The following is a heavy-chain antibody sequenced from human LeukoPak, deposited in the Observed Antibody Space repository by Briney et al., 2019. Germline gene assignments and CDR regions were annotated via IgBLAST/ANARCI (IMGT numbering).Heavy chain of an antibody. CDR3: ARSNIVVVPAAIRYYYYGMDV. CDR1: GGSISSYY. D-gene: IGHD2-2*02. V-gene: IGHV4-59*12. J-gene: IGHJ6*02. Sequence: SETLSLTCTVSGGSISSYYWSWIRQPPGKGLEWIGDIYYSGSTNYNPSLKSRVTISVDTSKNQFSLKLSSVTAADTAVYYCARSNIVVVPAAIRYYYYGMDVWGQGTTVTVSS. CDR2: IYYSGST.